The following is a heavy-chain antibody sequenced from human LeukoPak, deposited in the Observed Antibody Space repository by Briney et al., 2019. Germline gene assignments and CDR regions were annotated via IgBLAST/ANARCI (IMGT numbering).Heavy chain of an antibody. Sequence: PGGSLRLSCAASGFTFSDYYMSWLRQAPGKGLEWVSYISSSGSTIYYADSVKGRFTISRDNAKNSLYLQMNSLRAEDTAVYYCAREDCSGGSCYFDYWGQGTLVTVSS. CDR1: GFTFSDYY. J-gene: IGHJ4*02. CDR3: AREDCSGGSCYFDY. CDR2: ISSSGSTI. D-gene: IGHD2-15*01. V-gene: IGHV3-11*01.